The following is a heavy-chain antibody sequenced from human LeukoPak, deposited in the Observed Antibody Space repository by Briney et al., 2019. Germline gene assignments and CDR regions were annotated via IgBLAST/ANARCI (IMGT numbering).Heavy chain of an antibody. J-gene: IGHJ4*02. D-gene: IGHD1-26*01. V-gene: IGHV3-30*18. Sequence: GRSLRLSCAASGFTFSSYGMHWVRLAPGKGLEWVAVISYDGTIKYYADSVQGRFTISRDNSKNTLFLQMNSLRAEDTAVYYCAKDEGREGDYWGQGTLVTVSS. CDR1: GFTFSSYG. CDR3: AKDEGREGDY. CDR2: ISYDGTIK.